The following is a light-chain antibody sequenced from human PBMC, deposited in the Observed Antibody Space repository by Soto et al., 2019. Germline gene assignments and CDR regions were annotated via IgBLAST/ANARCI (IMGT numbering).Light chain of an antibody. CDR1: SSNIESNT. V-gene: IGLV1-44*01. J-gene: IGLJ1*01. CDR2: SNY. Sequence: QSVLTQPPSASGTPGQRVTISCSGSSSNIESNTVTWYQQLPGTAPKLVIYSNYDRPSGVPDRFSDSTSGTSASLVIRGLQSEDEADYYCAAWDDILNGYVFGGGTKLTVL. CDR3: AAWDDILNGYV.